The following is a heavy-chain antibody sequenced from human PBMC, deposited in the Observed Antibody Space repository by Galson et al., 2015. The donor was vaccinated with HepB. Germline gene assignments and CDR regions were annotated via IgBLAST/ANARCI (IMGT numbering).Heavy chain of an antibody. CDR2: IKQDGSEK. CDR3: ARDKRVGAFDI. D-gene: IGHD1-26*01. Sequence: SLRLSCAVSGFTFSSYWMSWVRQAPGKGLEWVANIKQDGSEKYYVDSVKGRFTISRVNAKNSLYLQMNSLRDEDTAVYYCARDKRVGAFDIWGQGTMVIVSS. V-gene: IGHV3-7*03. J-gene: IGHJ3*02. CDR1: GFTFSSYW.